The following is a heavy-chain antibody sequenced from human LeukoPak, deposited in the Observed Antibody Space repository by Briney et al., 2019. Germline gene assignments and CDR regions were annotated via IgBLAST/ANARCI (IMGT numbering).Heavy chain of an antibody. J-gene: IGHJ4*02. CDR2: VNPTGGGR. Sequence: ASVNLSSKTSGFTRSTYFIHWVRQAPRQGREWMGLVNPTGGGRAYAQNFQDRVTMPTDTSTITVYMDLSALRSDATAVYYCARVALSAGGYNYFDYWGQGTLLTVSS. D-gene: IGHD3-22*01. V-gene: IGHV1-46*01. CDR3: ARVALSAGGYNYFDY. CDR1: GFTRSTYF.